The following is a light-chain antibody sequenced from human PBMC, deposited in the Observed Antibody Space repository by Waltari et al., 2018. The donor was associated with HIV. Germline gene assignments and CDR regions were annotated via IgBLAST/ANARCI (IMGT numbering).Light chain of an antibody. CDR2: QEN. CDR1: TLGDKK. Sequence: SSEMPQPPSVSVSPGQTASITCSGDTLGDKKASWYQQKPGQSPVLVLHQENKRPSGIPERFAGSNSGNTATLTISGTQAMDEADYYCQAWDSSTGGVFGGGTKLTVL. CDR3: QAWDSSTGGV. J-gene: IGLJ3*02. V-gene: IGLV3-1*01.